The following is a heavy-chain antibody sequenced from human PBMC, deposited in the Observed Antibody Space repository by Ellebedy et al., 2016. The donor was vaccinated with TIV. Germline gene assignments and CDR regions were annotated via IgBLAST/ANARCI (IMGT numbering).Heavy chain of an antibody. Sequence: MPSETLSLTCAVYGGSFSDYYWSWIRQPPGKGLQWIGEINHSGSTKYNPSLKSRVTMSVDTSKKQFSLNLSSVTAADTAVYYCATSYDSSGYYDDDAFDIWGQGTMVTVSS. CDR1: GGSFSDYY. V-gene: IGHV4-34*01. CDR3: ATSYDSSGYYDDDAFDI. D-gene: IGHD3-22*01. J-gene: IGHJ3*02. CDR2: INHSGST.